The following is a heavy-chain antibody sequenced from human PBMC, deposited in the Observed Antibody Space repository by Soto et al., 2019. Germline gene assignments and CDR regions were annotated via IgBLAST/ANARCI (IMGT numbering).Heavy chain of an antibody. CDR2: IYWNDDK. CDR1: GFSLSTSGVG. V-gene: IGHV2-5*01. J-gene: IGHJ5*02. CDR3: AHFTHSSSWISNWFDP. D-gene: IGHD6-13*01. Sequence: SGPTLVNPTQTLTPTCTFSGFSLSTSGVGVGWIRQPPGKALEWLALIYWNDDKRYSPSLKSRLTITKDTSKNQVVLTMTNMDPVDTATYYSAHFTHSSSWISNWFDPWGQGTLVTVSS.